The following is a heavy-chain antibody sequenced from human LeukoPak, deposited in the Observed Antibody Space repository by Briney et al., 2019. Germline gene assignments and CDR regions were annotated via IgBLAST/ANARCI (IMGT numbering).Heavy chain of an antibody. Sequence: GGSLRLSCAASGFTFSSYSMNWVRQAPGKGLEWVSSISSSSSYIYYADSVKGRFTISRDNAKNSLYLQMNSLRAEDTAVYYCAKEGYYDILTGYFYGVHEEDYYFDYWGQGTLVTVSS. V-gene: IGHV3-21*01. CDR3: AKEGYYDILTGYFYGVHEEDYYFDY. CDR2: ISSSSSYI. D-gene: IGHD3-9*01. CDR1: GFTFSSYS. J-gene: IGHJ4*02.